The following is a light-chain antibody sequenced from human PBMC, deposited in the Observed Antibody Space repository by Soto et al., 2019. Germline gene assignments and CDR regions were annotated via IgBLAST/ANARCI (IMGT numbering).Light chain of an antibody. CDR1: QTISSW. V-gene: IGKV1-5*03. CDR3: QQYNSYSEA. J-gene: IGKJ1*01. Sequence: DIQMTQSPSTLSGSVGDRVTITCRASQTISSWLAWYQQKPGKAPKLLIYKASTLKSGVPSRFSGSGSGTEFTLTISSLQPDDFATYYCQQYNSYSEAFGQGTTVELQ. CDR2: KAS.